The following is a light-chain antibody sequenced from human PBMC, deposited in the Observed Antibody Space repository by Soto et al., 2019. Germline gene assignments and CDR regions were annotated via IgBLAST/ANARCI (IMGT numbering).Light chain of an antibody. CDR2: EVA. CDR3: SSYADRNKFL. CDR1: SSDVGGYNY. J-gene: IGLJ3*02. Sequence: QSALTQPPSASGSPGQSVTISCTGNSSDVGGYNYVSWYQQHPGKAPKLIIYEVAKRPSGVPDRISGSKSGNTASLTVSGLQAEDEADYYCSSYADRNKFLFGGGTKLTVL. V-gene: IGLV2-8*01.